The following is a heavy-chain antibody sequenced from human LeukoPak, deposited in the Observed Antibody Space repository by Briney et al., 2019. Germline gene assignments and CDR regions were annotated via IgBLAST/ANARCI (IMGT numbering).Heavy chain of an antibody. D-gene: IGHD3-3*01. CDR2: ISAYNGNT. V-gene: IGHV1-18*01. Sequence: ASVKVSCKASGYTFTSYGISWVRQAPGQGLEWMGWISAYNGNTNYAQKLQGRVTMTTDTSTSTAYTELRSLRSDDTAVYYCARDNTVDFWSGYYPFDPWGQGTLVTVSS. J-gene: IGHJ5*02. CDR3: ARDNTVDFWSGYYPFDP. CDR1: GYTFTSYG.